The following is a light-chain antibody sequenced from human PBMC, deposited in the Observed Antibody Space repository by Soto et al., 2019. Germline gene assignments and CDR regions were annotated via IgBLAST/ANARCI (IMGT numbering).Light chain of an antibody. CDR2: DVS. J-gene: IGLJ1*01. CDR1: SSDFGGYNY. Sequence: QSALTQPASVSGSPGQSISISCTGTSSDFGGYNYVSWYQQHPGKAPKLMIYDVSHRPSGVSNRFSGSKSGNTASLTISGLQAEDEADYYCSSYTSSRTLYVFGTGTKLTVL. CDR3: SSYTSSRTLYV. V-gene: IGLV2-14*01.